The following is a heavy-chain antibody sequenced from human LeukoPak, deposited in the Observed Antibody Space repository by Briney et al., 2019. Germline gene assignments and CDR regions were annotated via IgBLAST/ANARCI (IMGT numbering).Heavy chain of an antibody. D-gene: IGHD3-16*02. Sequence: SVKVSCKASGGTFSSYATSWVRQAPGQGLEWMGGIIPIFGTANYAQRFQGRVTITADKSTSTAYMELSSLRSEDTAVYYCARDGDYVWGSYRRYYFDYWGQGTLVTVSS. CDR2: IIPIFGTA. CDR1: GGTFSSYA. CDR3: ARDGDYVWGSYRRYYFDY. J-gene: IGHJ4*02. V-gene: IGHV1-69*06.